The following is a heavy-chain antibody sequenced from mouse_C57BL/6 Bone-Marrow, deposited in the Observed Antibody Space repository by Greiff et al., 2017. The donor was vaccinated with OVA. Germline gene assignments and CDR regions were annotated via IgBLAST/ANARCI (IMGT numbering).Heavy chain of an antibody. Sequence: EVKVVESGGGLVQPKGSLKLSCAASGFSFNTYAMNWVRQAPGKGLEWVARIRSKSNNYATYYADSVKDRFTISRDDSESMLYLQMNNLKTEDTAMYYCVILLPLMDYWGQGTSVTVSS. V-gene: IGHV10-1*01. CDR3: VILLPLMDY. J-gene: IGHJ4*01. CDR2: IRSKSNNYAT. D-gene: IGHD2-10*01. CDR1: GFSFNTYA.